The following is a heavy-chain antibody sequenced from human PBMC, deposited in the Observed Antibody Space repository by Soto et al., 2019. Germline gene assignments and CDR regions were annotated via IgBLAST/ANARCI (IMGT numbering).Heavy chain of an antibody. Sequence: PSETLSLTCTVSGGSISRGCYYWNWIRQHPGKGLEWIGYIFYSGTTYYNPSLKSRVTISVDTSKNQFSLKLSSVTAADTAVYYCARSVDPWGQGTLVTVSS. CDR3: ARSVDP. CDR1: GGSISRGCYY. CDR2: IFYSGTT. V-gene: IGHV4-31*03. J-gene: IGHJ5*02.